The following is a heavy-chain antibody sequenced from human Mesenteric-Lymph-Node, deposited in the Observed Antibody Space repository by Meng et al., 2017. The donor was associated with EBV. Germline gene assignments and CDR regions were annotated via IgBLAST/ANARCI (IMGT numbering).Heavy chain of an antibody. Sequence: EVQLVESXGGLVQPGXSLGLSCAASGFTFSTYDRHWVRQATGKGLEWVSAIGIAGDTYYPDSVKGRFTISRENAKNSLYLQMNSLGAGDTAVYYCARAWVGNSGLADFWGQGTLVTVSS. CDR2: IGIAGDT. D-gene: IGHD4-23*01. CDR3: ARAWVGNSGLADF. CDR1: GFTFSTYD. V-gene: IGHV3-13*01. J-gene: IGHJ4*02.